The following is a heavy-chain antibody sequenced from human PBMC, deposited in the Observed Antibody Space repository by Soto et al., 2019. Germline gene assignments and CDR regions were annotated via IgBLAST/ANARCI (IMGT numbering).Heavy chain of an antibody. V-gene: IGHV1-18*04. J-gene: IGHJ5*02. Sequence: ASVKVSCKPFGYTFTAYYIHWVRQAPGQGLEWMGWISAYNGNTNYAQKLQGRVTMTTDTSTSTAYMELRSLRSDDTAVYYCAREQKRYSSDDWFDPWGQGTLVTVSS. CDR2: ISAYNGNT. D-gene: IGHD6-19*01. CDR3: AREQKRYSSDDWFDP. CDR1: GYTFTAYY.